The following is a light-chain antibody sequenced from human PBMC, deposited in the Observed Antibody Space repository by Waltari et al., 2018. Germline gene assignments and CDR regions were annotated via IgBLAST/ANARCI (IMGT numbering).Light chain of an antibody. CDR1: ELPRKY. CDR2: GDT. CDR3: YSSDSTGLRV. V-gene: IGLV3-10*01. J-gene: IGLJ1*01. Sequence: SYELTQPPSVSVSPGQTARITRSGHELPRKYAYWFQQKSGQAPRLVIYGDTKRPSWIPGRFAGSSSGTVATLTITGAQVDDEADYYCYSSDSTGLRVFGGGTTVVVL.